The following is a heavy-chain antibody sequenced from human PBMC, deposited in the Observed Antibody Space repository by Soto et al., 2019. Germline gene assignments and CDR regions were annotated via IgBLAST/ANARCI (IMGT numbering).Heavy chain of an antibody. D-gene: IGHD5-12*01. CDR1: GFIFSNYG. CDR2: ISGSGDRT. V-gene: IGHV3-23*01. CDR3: ATTTGYIDPFVL. J-gene: IGHJ4*02. Sequence: EAQLLESGGGLVQPGGSLRLSCAASGFIFSNYGMSWVRQAPGKGLEWVSSISGSGDRTHNTDSVRGRFTISRDDSRNTLNRQMTSLRSEDTAIYFCATTTGYIDPFVLWGQGTLVTVSS.